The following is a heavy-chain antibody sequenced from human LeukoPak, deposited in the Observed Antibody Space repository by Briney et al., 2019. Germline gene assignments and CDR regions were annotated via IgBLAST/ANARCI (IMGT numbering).Heavy chain of an antibody. CDR1: GGSISSYY. J-gene: IGHJ3*01. Sequence: SETLSLTCTVSGGSISSYYWSWIRQPPGKGLEWMGYIYYSGSTKYNPSLKSRVTISADTSKNQLPLKLSSVTAADTAFYYCARPRGSGWYGAFDVWGQGTMVSVSS. CDR2: IYYSGST. D-gene: IGHD6-19*01. CDR3: ARPRGSGWYGAFDV. V-gene: IGHV4-59*01.